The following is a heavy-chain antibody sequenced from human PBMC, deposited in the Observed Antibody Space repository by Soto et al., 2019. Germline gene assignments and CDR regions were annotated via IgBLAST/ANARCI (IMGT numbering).Heavy chain of an antibody. D-gene: IGHD4-17*01. V-gene: IGHV5-10-1*01. CDR3: ARLLLTTVTRMDV. Sequence: GESLKISCKGSGYSFTRYWISWVRQMPGKGLEWVGRIDPTDSYTNYSPSFQGHVTISADKSISTAYLQWSSLKASDTAMYYCARLLLTTVTRMDVWGQGTTVTVSS. J-gene: IGHJ6*02. CDR2: IDPTDSYT. CDR1: GYSFTRYW.